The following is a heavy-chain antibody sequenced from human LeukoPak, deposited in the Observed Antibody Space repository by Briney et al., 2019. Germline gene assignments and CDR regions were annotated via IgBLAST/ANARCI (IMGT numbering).Heavy chain of an antibody. CDR1: GFTFSSYS. Sequence: QSGGSLRLSCAASGFTFSSYSMNWVRQAPGKGLEWVSYISSSGSTIYYADSVKGRFTISRDNAKNSLYLQMNSLRAEDTAVYYCARESLNFDYWGQGTLVTVSS. CDR3: ARESLNFDY. CDR2: ISSSGSTI. V-gene: IGHV3-48*04. J-gene: IGHJ4*02.